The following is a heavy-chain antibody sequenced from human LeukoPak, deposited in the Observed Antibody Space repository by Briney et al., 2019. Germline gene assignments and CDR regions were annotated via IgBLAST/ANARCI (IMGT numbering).Heavy chain of an antibody. CDR1: GYTFTGYY. Sequence: ASVKVSCKASGYTFTGYYMHWVRQAPGQGLEWMGWINPNSGGTNYAQKFQGRVTMTRGTSISTAYMELSRLRSDDTAVYYCARDDCSSTSCYPLDPWGQGTLVTVSS. V-gene: IGHV1-2*02. D-gene: IGHD2-2*01. CDR3: ARDDCSSTSCYPLDP. J-gene: IGHJ5*02. CDR2: INPNSGGT.